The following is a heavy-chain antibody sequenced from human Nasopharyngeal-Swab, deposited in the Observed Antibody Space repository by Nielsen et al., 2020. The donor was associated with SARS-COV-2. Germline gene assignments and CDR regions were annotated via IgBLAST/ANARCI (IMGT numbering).Heavy chain of an antibody. V-gene: IGHV3-11*04. CDR1: GFTFSDYY. Sequence: GESLKISCAASGFTFSDYYMSWIRQAPGKGLEWVSYISSSGSTIYYADSVKGRFTISRDNAKNSPYLQMNSLRAEDTAVYYCASDLAYCGGDCYGNAFDIWGQGTMVTVSS. J-gene: IGHJ3*02. CDR2: ISSSGSTI. D-gene: IGHD2-21*02. CDR3: ASDLAYCGGDCYGNAFDI.